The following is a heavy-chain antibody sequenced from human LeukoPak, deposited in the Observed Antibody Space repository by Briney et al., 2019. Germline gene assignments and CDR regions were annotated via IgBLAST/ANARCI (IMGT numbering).Heavy chain of an antibody. V-gene: IGHV3-23*01. D-gene: IGHD3-16*02. CDR3: AKSLGVGGYTRYKGFDQ. CDR1: GFTFNSFA. J-gene: IGHJ4*02. Sequence: PGGSLRLSCAASGFTFNSFAMNWVRQAPGKGLEWVPSISGSDGSSHYADFVKGRFTISRDNSKNTLHLQMNSLRAEDTAVYYCAKSLGVGGYTRYKGFDQWGQGTLVTVSS. CDR2: ISGSDGSS.